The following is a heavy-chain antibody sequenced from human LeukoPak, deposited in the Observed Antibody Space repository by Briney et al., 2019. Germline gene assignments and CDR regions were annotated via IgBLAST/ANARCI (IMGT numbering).Heavy chain of an antibody. D-gene: IGHD3-22*01. Sequence: SETLSLTCTVSGGSISSGGYYWSWLRQHSGKGLEWIGYIYNSGSTYYNPSLKSRVTISVDTSKNQFSLKLSSVTAADTAVYYCARVTMIVVVIHYWGQGTLVTVSS. CDR1: GGSISSGGYY. CDR2: IYNSGST. CDR3: ARVTMIVVVIHY. J-gene: IGHJ4*02. V-gene: IGHV4-31*03.